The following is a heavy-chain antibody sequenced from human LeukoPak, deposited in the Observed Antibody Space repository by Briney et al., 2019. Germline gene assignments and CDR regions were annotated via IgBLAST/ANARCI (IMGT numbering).Heavy chain of an antibody. J-gene: IGHJ5*02. D-gene: IGHD1-26*01. V-gene: IGHV4-39*07. Sequence: NPSETLSLTCTVSGGSISSSSYYWGWIRQPPGKGLEWIGSIYYSGSTYYNPSLKSRVTISVDTSKNQFSLKLSSVTAADTAVYYCAKGVDVGASYNWFDPWGQGTLVTVSS. CDR2: IYYSGST. CDR1: GGSISSSSYY. CDR3: AKGVDVGASYNWFDP.